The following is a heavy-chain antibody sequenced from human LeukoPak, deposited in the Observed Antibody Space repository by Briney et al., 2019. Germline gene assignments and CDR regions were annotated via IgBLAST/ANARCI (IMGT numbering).Heavy chain of an antibody. Sequence: GGSLRLSCAASGFPFTTYWMHWVRHAPGKGLVWVSRISTDGSSTSYADSVKGRFTISRDNAMNTLYLQMNSLRAEDTAVYYCASNWGYNYFDYWGHGTLVTVSS. V-gene: IGHV3-74*01. CDR1: GFPFTTYW. CDR2: ISTDGSST. CDR3: ASNWGYNYFDY. D-gene: IGHD7-27*01. J-gene: IGHJ4*01.